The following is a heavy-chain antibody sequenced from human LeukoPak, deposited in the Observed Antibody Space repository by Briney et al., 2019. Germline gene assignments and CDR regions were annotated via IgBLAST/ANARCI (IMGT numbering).Heavy chain of an antibody. CDR1: GGTFSSYA. Sequence: ASVKVSCKAYGGTFSSYAISWVRQAPGQGLEWMGGIILIFGKANYAQKFQGRVTITADESTSTAYMELSSLRSEDTAVYYCARDVGYIVVVPELYDWGQETLVTVSS. D-gene: IGHD2-2*01. V-gene: IGHV1-69*01. J-gene: IGHJ4*02. CDR2: IILIFGKA. CDR3: ARDVGYIVVVPELYD.